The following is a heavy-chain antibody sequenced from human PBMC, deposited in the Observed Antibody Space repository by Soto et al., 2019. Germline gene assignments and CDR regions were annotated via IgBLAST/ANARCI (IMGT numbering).Heavy chain of an antibody. CDR1: GFTFSSYA. Sequence: GGSLRLSCAASGFTFSSYAMSWVRQAPGKGLEWVSGISGSSGSTYYADSVKGRFTISRDNAKNTLYLQMNSLRAEDTAVYYCARDPGGVQLVNWFDPWGQGTLVTVSS. J-gene: IGHJ5*02. CDR2: ISGSSGST. D-gene: IGHD6-13*01. V-gene: IGHV3-23*01. CDR3: ARDPGGVQLVNWFDP.